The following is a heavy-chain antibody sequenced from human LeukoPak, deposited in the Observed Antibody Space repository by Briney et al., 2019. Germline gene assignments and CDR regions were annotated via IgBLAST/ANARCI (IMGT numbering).Heavy chain of an antibody. Sequence: SVKVSCKASGGTFSSYAISWVRQAPGQGLEWMGGIIPIFGTANYAQKFQGRVTITADESTSTAYMELSSLRSEDTAVYYCASVAAANVYYHYYYMDVWGKGTTVTISS. D-gene: IGHD2-2*01. CDR1: GGTFSSYA. CDR3: ASVAAANVYYHYYYMDV. J-gene: IGHJ6*03. V-gene: IGHV1-69*13. CDR2: IIPIFGTA.